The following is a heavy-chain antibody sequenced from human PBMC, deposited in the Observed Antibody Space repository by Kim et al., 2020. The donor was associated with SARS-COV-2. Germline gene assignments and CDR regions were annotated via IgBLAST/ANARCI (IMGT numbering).Heavy chain of an antibody. CDR3: NWNHDIYYTMNV. J-gene: IGHJ6*02. D-gene: IGHD1-1*01. V-gene: IGHV3-15*01. CDR1: GFNFIDAW. CDR2: IKSKGSGGTT. Sequence: GGSLRLSCAASGFNFIDAWMSWVRQAPGKGLEWVGRIKSKGSGGTTDYAAPVKGRFTISRDDSKNTVYLQMDSLTTEDTAVYYCNWNHDIYYTMNVWGQGTTVSVSS.